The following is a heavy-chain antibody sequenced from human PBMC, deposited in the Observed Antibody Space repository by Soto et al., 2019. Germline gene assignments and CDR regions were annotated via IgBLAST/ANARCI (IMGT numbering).Heavy chain of an antibody. Sequence: ASVKVSCKASGGTFSSYAISWVRQAPGQGLEWMGGIIPIFGTANYAQKFQGRVTITADESTSTAYMELSSLRSEDTAVYYCARSVAAAGTAYYYSYGMDVWGQGTTVTVSS. V-gene: IGHV1-69*13. CDR3: ARSVAAAGTAYYYSYGMDV. J-gene: IGHJ6*02. CDR2: IIPIFGTA. CDR1: GGTFSSYA. D-gene: IGHD6-13*01.